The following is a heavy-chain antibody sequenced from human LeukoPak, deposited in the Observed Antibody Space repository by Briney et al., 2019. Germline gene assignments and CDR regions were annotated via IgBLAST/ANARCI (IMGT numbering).Heavy chain of an antibody. Sequence: GGSLRLSCAASGFTFSSYAMHWVRQAPGKGLEWGAVIWYDGSNKYYADSVKGRFTLSRDNSKNTLYLQMNSLRAEDTAVYYCAKEGPGPNRYPTFWSGPRYYYYMDVWGKGTTVTVSS. CDR2: IWYDGSNK. CDR1: GFTFSSYA. J-gene: IGHJ6*03. V-gene: IGHV3-33*06. CDR3: AKEGPGPNRYPTFWSGPRYYYYMDV. D-gene: IGHD3-3*01.